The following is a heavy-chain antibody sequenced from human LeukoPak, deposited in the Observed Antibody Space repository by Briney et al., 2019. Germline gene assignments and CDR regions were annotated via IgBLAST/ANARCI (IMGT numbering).Heavy chain of an antibody. Sequence: SETLSLTCTVSGGSISSYYWSWIRQPAGKGLEWIGRIYTSGSTNYNPSLKSRVTMSVDTSKNQFSLKLSSVTAADTAVYYCARSIAARALTPYYFDYWGQGTLVTVSS. J-gene: IGHJ4*02. CDR3: ARSIAARALTPYYFDY. V-gene: IGHV4-4*07. CDR1: GGSISSYY. CDR2: IYTSGST. D-gene: IGHD6-6*01.